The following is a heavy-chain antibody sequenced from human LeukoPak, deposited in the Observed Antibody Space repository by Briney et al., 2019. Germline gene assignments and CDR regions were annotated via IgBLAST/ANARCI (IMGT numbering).Heavy chain of an antibody. CDR1: GYTFSGYY. D-gene: IGHD5-18*01. CDR2: IDPNSGGT. Sequence: GASVKVSCKASGYTFSGYYLHWVRQAPGQGLEWMGHIDPNSGGTKYAQKFQGRVTMTRDTSTTSAYMELSSLIFVDTAVYYCARDLGYGYGSVWHKYFDYWGHGTLVTVSS. J-gene: IGHJ4*01. V-gene: IGHV1-2*06. CDR3: ARDLGYGYGSVWHKYFDY.